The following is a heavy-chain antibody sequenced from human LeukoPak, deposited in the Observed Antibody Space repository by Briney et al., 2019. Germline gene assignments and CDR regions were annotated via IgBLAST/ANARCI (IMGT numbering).Heavy chain of an antibody. CDR2: ISSSSSYI. J-gene: IGHJ4*02. D-gene: IGHD6-6*01. CDR1: GFTFSSYS. V-gene: IGHV3-21*01. CDR3: AREGLSRRSSSYY. Sequence: GGSLRLSCAASGFTFSSYSMNWVRQAPGKGLEWVSSISSSSSYIYYADSVKGRFTISRDNAKNSLYLQMNSLRAEDTAVYYCAREGLSRRSSSYYWGQGTLVTVSS.